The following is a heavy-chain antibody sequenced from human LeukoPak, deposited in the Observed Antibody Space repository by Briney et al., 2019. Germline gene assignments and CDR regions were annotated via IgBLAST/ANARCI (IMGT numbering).Heavy chain of an antibody. CDR2: ISSSGSTI. CDR3: ARDRSDVLTGYNDAFDI. CDR1: GFTFSDYY. D-gene: IGHD3-9*01. Sequence: SGGSLRLSCAASGFTFSDYYMSWIRQAPGKGLEMVSYISSSGSTIYYADFLKGRFTISRDNAKNSLYLQMNSLRAEDTAVYHCARDRSDVLTGYNDAFDIWGQGTMVTVSS. V-gene: IGHV3-11*01. J-gene: IGHJ3*02.